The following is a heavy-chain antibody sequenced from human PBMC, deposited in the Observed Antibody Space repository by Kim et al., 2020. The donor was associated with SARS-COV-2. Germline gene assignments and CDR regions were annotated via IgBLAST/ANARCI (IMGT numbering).Heavy chain of an antibody. J-gene: IGHJ4*02. Sequence: SETLSLTCAVYGGSFSDYYWSWVRQPPGKGLEWIGEINHSGRTNYNPSLKSRVTISVDTSKNQFSLKLTSVTAADTAVYYCARRLSNTSGWGSHYCDLWGQGTLVTVSS. CDR1: GGSFSDYY. V-gene: IGHV4-34*01. CDR3: ARRLSNTSGWGSHYCDL. D-gene: IGHD3-10*01. CDR2: INHSGRT.